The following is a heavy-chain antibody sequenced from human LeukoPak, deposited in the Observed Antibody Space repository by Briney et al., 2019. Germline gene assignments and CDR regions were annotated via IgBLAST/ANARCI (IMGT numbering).Heavy chain of an antibody. CDR3: ARNMTAITRLDVFDP. D-gene: IGHD2-21*02. Sequence: SETLSLTCTVSGTSMINSHYWGWIRQSPGKGLKWIGSIYYSGSTFYNPSLKSRITISVDTSKNHFSLELRSVTAADTAIYYCARNMTAITRLDVFDPWGPGTMVTVSS. J-gene: IGHJ3*01. CDR2: IYYSGST. CDR1: GTSMINSHY. V-gene: IGHV4-39*02.